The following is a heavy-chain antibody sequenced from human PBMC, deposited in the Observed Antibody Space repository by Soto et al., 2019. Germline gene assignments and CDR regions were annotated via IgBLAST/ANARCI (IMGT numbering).Heavy chain of an antibody. J-gene: IGHJ4*02. V-gene: IGHV1-18*01. Sequence: GASVKVSCKASGYTFTSYGISWVRQAPGQGLEWMGWISAYNGNTNYAQKLQGRVTMTTDTSTSTAYMEMRSLRSDDTAVNYCARDGAFPYYYDSSGYYYWGQGTLVTVSS. CDR1: GYTFTSYG. CDR2: ISAYNGNT. D-gene: IGHD3-22*01. CDR3: ARDGAFPYYYDSSGYYY.